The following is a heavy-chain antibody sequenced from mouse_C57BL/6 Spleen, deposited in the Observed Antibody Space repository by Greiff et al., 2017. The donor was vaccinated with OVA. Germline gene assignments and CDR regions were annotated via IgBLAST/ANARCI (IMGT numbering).Heavy chain of an antibody. J-gene: IGHJ4*01. D-gene: IGHD2-4*01. V-gene: IGHV1-54*01. Sequence: VQLQQSGAELVRPGTSVKLSCKASGYAFTNYLIEWVKQRPGQGLEWIGVINPGSGGTNYNEKFKGKATLTADKSSSTAYMQLSSLTSEDSAVYFCARMEDYDDAMDYWGQGTSVTVSS. CDR1: GYAFTNYL. CDR2: INPGSGGT. CDR3: ARMEDYDDAMDY.